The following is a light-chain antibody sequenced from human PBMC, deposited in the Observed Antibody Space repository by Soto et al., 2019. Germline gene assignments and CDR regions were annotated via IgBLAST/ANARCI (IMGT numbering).Light chain of an antibody. CDR3: SSYTSSSTVI. J-gene: IGLJ2*01. CDR2: DVT. Sequence: QSALTQPASVSGSPGQSITMSCTGTSNDVGDYNYVSWYQLHPGKAPKLMIYDVTSRPSGVSDRFSGSKSGNTASLTISGLQAEDEADYYCSSYTSSSTVIFGGGTKLTVL. V-gene: IGLV2-14*03. CDR1: SNDVGDYNY.